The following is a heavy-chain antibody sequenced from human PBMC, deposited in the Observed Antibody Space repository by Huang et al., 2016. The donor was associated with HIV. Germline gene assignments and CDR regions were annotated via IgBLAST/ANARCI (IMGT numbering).Heavy chain of an antibody. Sequence: QVQLQESGAGLVKPSETLSLTCTVSGASIREHYWSWVRQPPGKGLEWIGIINHMGATNFGPSLRSRFAISIDTSKNQFALRLTSVTVADTAVYYCARLRGSPLDYWGQGVLVTVSS. CDR2: INHMGAT. CDR1: GASIREHY. D-gene: IGHD3-10*01. V-gene: IGHV4-59*11. CDR3: ARLRGSPLDY. J-gene: IGHJ4*02.